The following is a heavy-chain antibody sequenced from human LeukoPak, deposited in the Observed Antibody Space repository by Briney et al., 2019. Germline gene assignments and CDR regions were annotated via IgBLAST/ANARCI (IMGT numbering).Heavy chain of an antibody. CDR1: GFTFSSYW. CDR3: ARARLLWFGEYPYYFDY. Sequence: GGSLRLSCAASGFTFSSYWMSWVRQAPGKGLEWVANIRKDGSEKYYVDSVKGRFTISRDNAKNSLCLQMNSLRAEDTAVYYCARARLLWFGEYPYYFDYWGQGTLVTVSS. D-gene: IGHD3-10*01. V-gene: IGHV3-7*03. CDR2: IRKDGSEK. J-gene: IGHJ4*02.